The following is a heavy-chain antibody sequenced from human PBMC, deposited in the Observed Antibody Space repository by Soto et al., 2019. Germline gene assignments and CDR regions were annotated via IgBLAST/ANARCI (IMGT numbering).Heavy chain of an antibody. CDR1: GYTFTGYY. Sequence: ASVKVSCKASGYTFTGYYMHWARQAPGQGLEWMGWINPNSGGTNYAQKFQGRVTMTRDTSISTAYMELSRLRSDDTAVYYCAYIAAAGSDDWFDPWGQGTLVTVSS. J-gene: IGHJ5*02. CDR2: INPNSGGT. V-gene: IGHV1-2*02. D-gene: IGHD6-13*01. CDR3: AYIAAAGSDDWFDP.